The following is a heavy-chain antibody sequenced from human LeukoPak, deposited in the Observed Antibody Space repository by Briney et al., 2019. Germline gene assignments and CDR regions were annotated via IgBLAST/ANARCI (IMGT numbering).Heavy chain of an antibody. CDR1: GFTFSDCC. V-gene: IGHV3-23*01. CDR3: AKDVCTSPRCLLYFDS. J-gene: IGHJ4*02. Sequence: GGSLRLSCAASGFTFSDCCMSWSRQAPRTGLEWVSGVSGFNTYYADSAKGRFTIFRDNSKNVLYLQMDRLRAEDTAVYSCAKDVCTSPRCLLYFDSWGQGTLVTVSS. CDR2: VSGFNT. D-gene: IGHD2-8*01.